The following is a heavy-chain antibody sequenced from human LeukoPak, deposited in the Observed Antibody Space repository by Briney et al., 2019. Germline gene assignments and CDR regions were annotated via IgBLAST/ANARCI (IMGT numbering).Heavy chain of an antibody. CDR1: GFTFSSHE. J-gene: IGHJ4*02. V-gene: IGHV3-48*03. CDR2: INTDGATI. Sequence: PGGSLRLSCAASGFTFSSHEMNWVRQAPGKGLQWISYINTDGATIYYADSVKGRFTISRDNAKNSLYLQMNSLRAEDTAVYYCARGYDSWDSWGQGTLVTVSS. D-gene: IGHD3-16*01. CDR3: ARGYDSWDS.